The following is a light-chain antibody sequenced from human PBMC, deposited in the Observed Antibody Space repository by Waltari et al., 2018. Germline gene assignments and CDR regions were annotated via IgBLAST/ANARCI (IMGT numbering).Light chain of an antibody. Sequence: QLVLTQSPSASASLGASVRLTCTLDSGHSSNIIAWHQQQPEKGPRYLMKVNSDGSHSKGDDIPGRFSGSGSGAERYLTISSVQSEDEADYYCQTGGHGTWVFGGGTKLTVL. CDR1: SGHSSNI. J-gene: IGLJ3*02. CDR2: VNSDGSH. CDR3: QTGGHGTWV. V-gene: IGLV4-69*01.